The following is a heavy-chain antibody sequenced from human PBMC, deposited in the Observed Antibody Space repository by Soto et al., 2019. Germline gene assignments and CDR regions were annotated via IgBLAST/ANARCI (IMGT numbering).Heavy chain of an antibody. J-gene: IGHJ4*02. D-gene: IGHD2-15*01. CDR2: ISDTGGST. CDR3: AKVGELAVGGFDY. Sequence: EVQLLESGGGLVQPGGSLRLSCAASGFTFSSSAISWVRQAPGKGLEWVSRISDTGGSTYYADSVTGRFTISRDSSKNTLYLQMNSLRADDTAIYYCAKVGELAVGGFDYWGQGTLVTVSS. CDR1: GFTFSSSA. V-gene: IGHV3-23*01.